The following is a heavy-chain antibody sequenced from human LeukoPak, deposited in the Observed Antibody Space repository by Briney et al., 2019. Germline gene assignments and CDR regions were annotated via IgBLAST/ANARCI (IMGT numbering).Heavy chain of an antibody. J-gene: IGHJ4*02. Sequence: GASVKVSCKASGYTFTSYDINWVRQAPGQGLEWMGWISAYNGNTNYAQKLQGRVTMATDTSTSTAYMELRSLRSDDTAVYYCARVPAGDSSGYYILSYWGQGTLVTVSS. V-gene: IGHV1-18*01. CDR2: ISAYNGNT. D-gene: IGHD3-22*01. CDR1: GYTFTSYD. CDR3: ARVPAGDSSGYYILSY.